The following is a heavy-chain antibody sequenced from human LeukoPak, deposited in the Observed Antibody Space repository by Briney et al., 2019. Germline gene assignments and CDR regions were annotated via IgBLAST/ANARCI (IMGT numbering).Heavy chain of an antibody. Sequence: SETLSLTCTVYGGSFTGYYWSWIRQPPGKGLEWIGEINHSGGTSYNPSLKNRVTTSLETSKNQVSLRLSSVTAADTAVYFCARGVISLYYFDLWGRGTLVTVSS. V-gene: IGHV4-34*01. CDR1: GGSFTGYY. J-gene: IGHJ2*01. CDR3: ARGVISLYYFDL. D-gene: IGHD3-10*01. CDR2: INHSGGT.